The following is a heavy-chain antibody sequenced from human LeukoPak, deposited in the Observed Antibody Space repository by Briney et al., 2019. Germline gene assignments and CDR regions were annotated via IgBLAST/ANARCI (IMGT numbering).Heavy chain of an antibody. D-gene: IGHD2-2*02. Sequence: ASVKVSCKASGYTFTNYDINWVRQATGQGLEWLGWVNPNSGNTGYAQKFQGRLTMTRNTSISTAYMELSSLRSEDTAVYYCARGDIVVVPAAILYYYGMDVWGQGTTVTVSS. J-gene: IGHJ6*02. CDR1: GYTFTNYD. V-gene: IGHV1-8*01. CDR3: ARGDIVVVPAAILYYYGMDV. CDR2: VNPNSGNT.